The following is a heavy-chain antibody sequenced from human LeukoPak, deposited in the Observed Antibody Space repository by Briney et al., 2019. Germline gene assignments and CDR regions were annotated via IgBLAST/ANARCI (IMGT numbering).Heavy chain of an antibody. CDR2: ISSSGDRT. CDR3: AKDSPRISVTGVEYFDH. CDR1: GFTFSSYA. D-gene: IGHD4-11*01. V-gene: IGHV3-23*01. J-gene: IGHJ1*01. Sequence: AGGSLRLSCAASGFTFSSYAMHWVRQAPGKGLEWVAAISSSGDRTYFVDSVKGRFTISRDNSKNTFYQQMNSLGAEDTAVYYCAKDSPRISVTGVEYFDHWGQGTLVTVSS.